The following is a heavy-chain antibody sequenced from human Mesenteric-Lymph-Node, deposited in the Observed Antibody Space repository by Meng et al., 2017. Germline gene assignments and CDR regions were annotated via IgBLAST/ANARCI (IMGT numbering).Heavy chain of an antibody. CDR3: ARAPTASIAVAGKRMDL. CDR1: GYTFTAFY. CDR2: VAPKTGAT. V-gene: IGHV1-2*02. D-gene: IGHD6-19*01. Sequence: ASVKVSCKASGYTFTAFYIHWVRQAPGQGLEWMGWVAPKTGATSYALKFQDRVTLTRDTAISTAYMELSSLRSDDTAVYYCARAPTASIAVAGKRMDLWGQGTTVTVSS. J-gene: IGHJ6*02.